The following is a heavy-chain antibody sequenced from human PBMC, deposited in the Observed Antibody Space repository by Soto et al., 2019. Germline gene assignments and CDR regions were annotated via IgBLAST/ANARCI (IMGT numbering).Heavy chain of an antibody. J-gene: IGHJ6*03. CDR3: AREIFYMDV. CDR1: GFTFSSYS. Sequence: EVQLVESGGGLVKPGGSLRLSCAASGFTFSSYSMNWVRQAPGRGLEWVSSITPGSTYIYYVDSVKGRFTISRDNAKNSLYLHMDSLRAEDTAVYYCAREIFYMDVWGKGTTVTVSS. V-gene: IGHV3-21*02. CDR2: ITPGSTYI.